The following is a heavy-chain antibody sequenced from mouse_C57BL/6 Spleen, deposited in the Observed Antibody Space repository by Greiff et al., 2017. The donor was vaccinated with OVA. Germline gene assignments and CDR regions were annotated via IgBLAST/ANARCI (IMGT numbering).Heavy chain of an antibody. Sequence: EVKVVESGGGLVKPGGSLKLSCAASGFTFSSYAMSWVRQTPEKRLEWVATISDGGSYTYYPDNVKGRFTISRDNAKNNLYLQMSHLKSEDTAMYYCARDGGAAQATFDYWGQGTTLTVSS. V-gene: IGHV5-4*01. CDR3: ARDGGAAQATFDY. CDR2: ISDGGSYT. J-gene: IGHJ2*01. CDR1: GFTFSSYA. D-gene: IGHD3-2*02.